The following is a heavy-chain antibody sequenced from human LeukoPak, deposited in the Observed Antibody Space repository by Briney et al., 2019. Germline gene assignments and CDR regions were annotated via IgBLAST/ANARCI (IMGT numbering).Heavy chain of an antibody. CDR2: MKPSCVNT. V-gene: IGHV1-8*01. CDR1: AYTFTSHD. J-gene: IGHJ6*03. D-gene: IGHD2-2*01. Sequence: GASVKFSCKASAYTFTSHDINWVGQATGQTLEWMGWMKPSCVNTGDAQKFQGRVTRTRNTSISTAYMELSSLRSEDTAVYYCARGAPMPYCSSTSCYAANYYYYMDVWGKGTTVTGSS. CDR3: ARGAPMPYCSSTSCYAANYYYYMDV.